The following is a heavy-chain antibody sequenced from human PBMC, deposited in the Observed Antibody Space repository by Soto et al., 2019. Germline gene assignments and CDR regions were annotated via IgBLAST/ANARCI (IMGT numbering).Heavy chain of an antibody. CDR1: GFSFSSYG. D-gene: IGHD1-26*01. CDR3: ARAQYTGSYFDACDV. J-gene: IGHJ3*01. CDR2: IWYDGSNK. V-gene: IGHV3-33*03. Sequence: GGSLRLSCAASGFSFSSYGMHWVRQAPGKGLDWVAVIWYDGSNKYYAESVKGRFTISRDNSKNTLYVQMNSLTVEDTAVYYCARAQYTGSYFDACDVWGQGTMVTGSS.